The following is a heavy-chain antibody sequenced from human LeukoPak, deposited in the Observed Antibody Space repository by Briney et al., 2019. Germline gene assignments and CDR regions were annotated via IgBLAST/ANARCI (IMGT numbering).Heavy chain of an antibody. CDR2: ISAYNGNT. Sequence: ASVKVSCKASGYTFTSYGISWVRQAPGQGLEWTGWISAYNGNTNYAQKLQGRVTMTTDTSTSTAYMELRSLRSDDTAVYYCARANPIAVAGTGFDYWGQGTLVTVSS. D-gene: IGHD6-19*01. V-gene: IGHV1-18*01. CDR1: GYTFTSYG. J-gene: IGHJ4*02. CDR3: ARANPIAVAGTGFDY.